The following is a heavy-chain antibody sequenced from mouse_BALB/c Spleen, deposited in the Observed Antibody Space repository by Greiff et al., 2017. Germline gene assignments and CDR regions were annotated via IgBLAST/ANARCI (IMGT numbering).Heavy chain of an antibody. Sequence: EVKLVESGGGLVQPGGSLKLSCAASGFTFSSYGMSWVRQTPDKRLELVATINSNGGSTYYPDSVKGRFTISRDNAKNTLYLQMSSLKSEDTAMYYCARDLGFYYGSSPYFDYWGQGTTLTVSS. J-gene: IGHJ2*01. D-gene: IGHD1-1*01. CDR1: GFTFSSYG. CDR3: ARDLGFYYGSSPYFDY. V-gene: IGHV5-6-3*01. CDR2: INSNGGST.